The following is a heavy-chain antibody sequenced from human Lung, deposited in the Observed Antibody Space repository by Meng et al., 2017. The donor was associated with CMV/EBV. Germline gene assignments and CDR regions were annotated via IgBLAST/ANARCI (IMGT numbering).Heavy chain of an antibody. CDR3: VREGYHCSSNSCYRQYFTYGLDV. CDR1: GFILGNYA. D-gene: IGHD2-2*02. Sequence: GSXRLXXAASGFILGNYAMNWVRQAPGMGLEWVSVIYSGYGSTYYADSVEGRFTISRDNSRKTLYRQMNGLRAEDTTVYYCVREGYHCSSNSCYRQYFTYGLDVWGHGTTVXVSS. V-gene: IGHV3-23*03. CDR2: IYSGYGST. J-gene: IGHJ6*02.